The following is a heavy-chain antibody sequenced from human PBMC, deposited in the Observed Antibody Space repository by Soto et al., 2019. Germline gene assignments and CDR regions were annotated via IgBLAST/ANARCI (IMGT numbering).Heavy chain of an antibody. CDR3: ARAELRYCSGGSCYSRWGAFDI. V-gene: IGHV4-31*03. CDR1: GGSISSGGYY. CDR2: IYYSGST. Sequence: QVQLQESGPGLVKPSQTLSLTCTVSGGSISSGGYYWSWIRQHPGKGLEWIGYIYYSGSTYYHPCLKGRVTISVDTSKNQFSLKLSSVTAADTAVYYCARAELRYCSGGSCYSRWGAFDIWGQGTMVTVSS. J-gene: IGHJ3*02. D-gene: IGHD2-15*01.